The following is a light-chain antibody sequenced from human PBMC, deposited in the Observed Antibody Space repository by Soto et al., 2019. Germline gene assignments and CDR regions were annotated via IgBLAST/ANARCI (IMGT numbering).Light chain of an antibody. V-gene: IGKV1-5*03. CDR3: QQYNSYPIT. Sequence: DIQMTQSPSTLSASVGDRVTITCRASQSISSWLAWYQQKPGKAPKLLIYKASSLESGVPSRFSGSGSGTEFSLTSSSLQPYDFATYYCQQYNSYPITFGEGTRLEIK. CDR2: KAS. J-gene: IGKJ5*01. CDR1: QSISSW.